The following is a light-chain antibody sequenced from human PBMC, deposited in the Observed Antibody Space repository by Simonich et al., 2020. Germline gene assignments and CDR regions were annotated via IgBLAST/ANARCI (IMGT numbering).Light chain of an antibody. V-gene: IGKV4-1*01. CDR3: QQYYSTPWT. Sequence: DIVMTQSPESLAVSLGERAIINRKSRQSVLYSSNNKNYLAWYQQKPGQPPKLLIYWASTRESGVPDRFRGSGSGTDFTRTSSSLQAEDVAVYYCQQYYSTPWTFGQGTKVEIK. CDR2: WAS. CDR1: QSVLYSSNNKNY. J-gene: IGKJ1*01.